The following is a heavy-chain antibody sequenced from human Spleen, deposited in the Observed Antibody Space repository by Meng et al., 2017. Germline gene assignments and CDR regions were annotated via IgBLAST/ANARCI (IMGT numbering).Heavy chain of an antibody. V-gene: IGHV3-33*01. CDR2: IWSDGSND. CDR3: AREALKSYAFDI. Sequence: GGSLRLSCAASGFNFNTYVMHWVRQAPGKGLEWVAAIWSDGSNDNYADSVKGRFTISRDKSKNTLYLQMNSLRAEDTAVYYCAREALKSYAFDIWGQGTLVTVSS. J-gene: IGHJ3*02. CDR1: GFNFNTYV.